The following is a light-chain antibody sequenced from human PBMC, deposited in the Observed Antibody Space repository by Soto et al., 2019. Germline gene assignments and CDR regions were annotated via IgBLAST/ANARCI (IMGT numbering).Light chain of an antibody. V-gene: IGLV2-8*01. CDR3: SSYAGSNTRYV. CDR1: SSDVGGYNY. J-gene: IGLJ1*01. Sequence: QSALTQPPSASGSPGQSVTISCTGTSSDVGGYNYVSWYQQHPGKAPKLMIYEVSKRPSGVPDRFSGSKSGNTASLTVSGLQAEDEADYYCSSYAGSNTRYVFGTGTRSPS. CDR2: EVS.